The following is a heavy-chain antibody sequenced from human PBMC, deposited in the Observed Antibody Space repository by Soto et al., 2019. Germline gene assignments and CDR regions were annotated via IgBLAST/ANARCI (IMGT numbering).Heavy chain of an antibody. CDR1: GFTFSSFW. D-gene: IGHD2-2*01. Sequence: EVQLVESGGGLVQPGGSLRLSCAASGFTFSSFWMHWVRQAPGKGLVWVSRINGDGSSTSYADSVKGRFTISRDNAKNTLYLQMNSLGADDTAVYYRARKYCSSTNCPYFDYWGQGTLVTVSS. CDR2: INGDGSST. CDR3: ARKYCSSTNCPYFDY. V-gene: IGHV3-74*01. J-gene: IGHJ4*02.